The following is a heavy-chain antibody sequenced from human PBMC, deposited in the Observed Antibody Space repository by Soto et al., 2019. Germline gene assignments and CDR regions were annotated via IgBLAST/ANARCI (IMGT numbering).Heavy chain of an antibody. CDR3: AKSQGPYGDFLDY. J-gene: IGHJ4*02. Sequence: QVQLVESGGGVVQPGRSLRLSCAASGFNFSSYGMHWVRQAPGKGLEWVAVISYDGSNKYYADSVKGRFTISRDNSKNTLYLQMNSLRAEDTAVYYCAKSQGPYGDFLDYWGQGTLVTVSS. D-gene: IGHD4-17*01. CDR2: ISYDGSNK. V-gene: IGHV3-30*18. CDR1: GFNFSSYG.